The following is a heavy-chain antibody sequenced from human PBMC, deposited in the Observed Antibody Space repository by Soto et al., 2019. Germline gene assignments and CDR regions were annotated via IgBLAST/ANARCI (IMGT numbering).Heavy chain of an antibody. V-gene: IGHV3-11*05. J-gene: IGHJ4*02. CDR3: AAPRGGSGYYPWDC. CDR2: SSGSGSDT. D-gene: IGHD5-12*01. CDR1: GFTFSDYY. Sequence: QVQLVQSGGGLVKPGGSLRLSCAASGFTFSDYYMSWIRQAPGKGLEWIAYSSGSGSDTNYADSVKGRFTISRDNDKNSLYLQINSLRAEDTAVYYCAAPRGGSGYYPWDCWGQGTLVTVSS.